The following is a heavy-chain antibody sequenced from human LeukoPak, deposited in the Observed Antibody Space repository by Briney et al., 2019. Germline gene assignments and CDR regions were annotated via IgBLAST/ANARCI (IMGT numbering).Heavy chain of an antibody. D-gene: IGHD1-7*01. J-gene: IGHJ5*02. CDR3: ARDNYAGANWFDP. Sequence: SVKVSCKASGGTFSSYAISWVRQAPGQGLEWMGGIIPIFGTANYAQKFQGRVTITTDESTSTAYMELSSLRSEDTAVYYCARDNYAGANWFDPRGQGTLVNVSS. CDR2: IIPIFGTA. V-gene: IGHV1-69*05. CDR1: GGTFSSYA.